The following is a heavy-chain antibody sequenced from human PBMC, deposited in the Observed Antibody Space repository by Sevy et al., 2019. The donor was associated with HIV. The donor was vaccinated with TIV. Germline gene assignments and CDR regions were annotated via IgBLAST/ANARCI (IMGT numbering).Heavy chain of an antibody. D-gene: IGHD4-17*01. J-gene: IGHJ4*02. CDR3: VRGRDYGNFDF. CDR2: IWYDGTNK. V-gene: IGHV3-33*01. Sequence: GGSLRLSCAASGFNFSIYSMHWVRQAPGKGLEWVALIWYDGTNKYYRNSVKGRFTISRDNSKNTLFLQMNSLRAEDTALYYCVRGRDYGNFDFWGQGTLVTVSS. CDR1: GFNFSIYS.